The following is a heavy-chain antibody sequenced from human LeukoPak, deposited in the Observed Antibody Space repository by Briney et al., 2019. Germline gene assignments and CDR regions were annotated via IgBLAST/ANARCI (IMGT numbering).Heavy chain of an antibody. V-gene: IGHV3-23*01. D-gene: IGHD6-19*01. J-gene: IGHJ4*02. CDR2: LSPTGIST. CDR3: AKEQYNSSARPFDY. Sequence: GGSLRLSCAASGFTFSTYAMSWVRQAPGKGLEWASTLSPTGISTYYADSVKGRFTISRGNSKNTLFLQMNNLRAEDTAVYYCAKEQYNSSARPFDYWGQGTLVTVSS. CDR1: GFTFSTYA.